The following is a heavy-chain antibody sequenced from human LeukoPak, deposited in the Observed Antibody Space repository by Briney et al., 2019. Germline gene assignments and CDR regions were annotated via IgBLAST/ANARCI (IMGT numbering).Heavy chain of an antibody. CDR3: AKLQSSSGWRYYFDY. CDR2: ISGSGGST. J-gene: IGHJ4*02. CDR1: GSTFSSYA. V-gene: IGHV3-23*01. Sequence: PGGSLRLSCAASGSTFSSYAMSWVRQAPGKGLEWVSAISGSGGSTYYADSVKGRFTISRDNSKNTLYLQMNSLRAEDTAVYYCAKLQSSSGWRYYFDYWGQGTLVTVSS. D-gene: IGHD6-19*01.